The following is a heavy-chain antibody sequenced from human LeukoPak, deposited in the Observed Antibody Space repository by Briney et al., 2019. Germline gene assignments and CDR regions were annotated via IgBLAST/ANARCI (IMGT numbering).Heavy chain of an antibody. Sequence: GGSLRLSCAASGFTFSSYSMNWVRQAPGKGLEWVSSISSSSSYIYYADSVKGRFTISRDNAKNSLYLQMNSLRAEDTAVYYCARVKWLAQHDAFDIWGQGTMVTVSS. CDR1: GFTFSSYS. V-gene: IGHV3-21*01. D-gene: IGHD6-19*01. J-gene: IGHJ3*02. CDR3: ARVKWLAQHDAFDI. CDR2: ISSSSSYI.